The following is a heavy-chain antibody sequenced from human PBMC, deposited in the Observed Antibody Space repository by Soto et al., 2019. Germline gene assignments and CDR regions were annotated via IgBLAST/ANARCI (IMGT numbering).Heavy chain of an antibody. CDR1: GFTFSSYA. V-gene: IGHV3-23*01. D-gene: IGHD2-2*01. CDR2: ISDSGGST. J-gene: IGHJ4*02. CDR3: AKDLTSTSRTPEL. Sequence: GGSLRLSCAASGFTFSSYAMSWVRQAPGKGLEWVSAISDSGGSTYYADSMKGRFTISRDNSKNTLYLQMNSLRAEDTAIYYCAKDLTSTSRTPELWGQGTLVTVSS.